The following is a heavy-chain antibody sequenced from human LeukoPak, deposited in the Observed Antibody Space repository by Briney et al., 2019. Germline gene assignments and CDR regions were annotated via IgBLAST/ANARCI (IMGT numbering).Heavy chain of an antibody. CDR2: IFHSGTT. CDR3: ARDDIPFGVGIL. V-gene: IGHV4-38-2*02. D-gene: IGHD3-3*01. J-gene: IGHJ4*02. CDR1: GYSISSGYY. Sequence: PSETLSLTCVVSGYSISSGYYWGWIRQPPGKGLEWLGTIFHSGTTYYNPSLESRVTISVDTSRNQFSLKLTSVTAADTAVYYCARDDIPFGVGILWGQGSLGAVSS.